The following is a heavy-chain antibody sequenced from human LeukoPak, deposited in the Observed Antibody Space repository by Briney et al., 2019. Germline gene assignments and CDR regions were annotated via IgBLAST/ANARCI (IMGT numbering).Heavy chain of an antibody. J-gene: IGHJ4*02. CDR2: IYYTGST. CDR1: GGSISRDY. Sequence: SETLSLTCTVSGGSISRDYWSWIRQPPGRGLEWIGYIYYTGSTNYNPSLNSRVTISLETSKNQFSLNLSSVTAADTAVYYCASQHYDFWSGSYDYWGQGTLVTVSS. V-gene: IGHV4-59*01. CDR3: ASQHYDFWSGSYDY. D-gene: IGHD3-3*01.